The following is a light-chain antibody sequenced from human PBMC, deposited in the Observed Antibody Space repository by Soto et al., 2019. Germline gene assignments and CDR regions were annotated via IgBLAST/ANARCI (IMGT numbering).Light chain of an antibody. CDR3: QQYNRSPIT. V-gene: IGKV3-20*01. CDR2: GAS. CDR1: QIVTTSY. J-gene: IGKJ5*01. Sequence: IVLTHSPGTLWFSPGERAALSGGASQIVTTSYLAWYQQKPGRAPRLLIYGASTRAPGIPDRFSGSGSGTDFTLTISGLEPDDFALYYCQQYNRSPITFGQGTRLEIK.